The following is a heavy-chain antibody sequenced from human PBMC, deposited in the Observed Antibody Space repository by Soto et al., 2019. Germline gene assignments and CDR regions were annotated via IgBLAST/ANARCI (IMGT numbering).Heavy chain of an antibody. CDR1: VYSITTNCYY. J-gene: IGHJ2*01. Sequence: SETLDLTCAVSVYSITTNCYYWGWIRQPPGKGLEWIGSIYYPGTTYYNQSLKSRITISVDTPKNQFSLKVNSVTAADTAVYYCVGGSGFAYFDLWGRGTLVPVS. D-gene: IGHD3-22*01. CDR3: VGGSGFAYFDL. CDR2: IYYPGTT. V-gene: IGHV4-39*01.